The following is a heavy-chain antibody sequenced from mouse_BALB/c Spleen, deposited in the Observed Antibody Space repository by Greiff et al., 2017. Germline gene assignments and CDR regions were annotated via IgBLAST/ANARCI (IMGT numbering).Heavy chain of an antibody. D-gene: IGHD2-5*01. CDR3: GRHEGYRNYLGY. CDR1: EYEFPSHD. Sequence: EVKLMESGGGLVQPGESLKLSCESNEYEFPSHDMSWVRQTPEKRLELVAAINSDGGSTYYPDTMERRFIISRDNTKKTLYLQMSSLRSEDTALYYCGRHEGYRNYLGYWGQGTLGTVSA. CDR2: INSDGGST. J-gene: IGHJ3*01. V-gene: IGHV5-2*01.